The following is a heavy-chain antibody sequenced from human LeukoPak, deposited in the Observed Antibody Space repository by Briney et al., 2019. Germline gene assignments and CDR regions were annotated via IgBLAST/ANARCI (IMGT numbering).Heavy chain of an antibody. CDR3: ARGEKSYAY. Sequence: APVKVSCKTSGYIFRNYAISWVRLAPGQGPEWVGWINPFNADAKYAQKFQGRVTMTTDTSTSTAYLELRSLRYDDTAVYYCARGEKSYAYWGQGTLVTVSS. V-gene: IGHV1-18*01. CDR2: INPFNADA. D-gene: IGHD2-2*01. J-gene: IGHJ4*02. CDR1: GYIFRNYA.